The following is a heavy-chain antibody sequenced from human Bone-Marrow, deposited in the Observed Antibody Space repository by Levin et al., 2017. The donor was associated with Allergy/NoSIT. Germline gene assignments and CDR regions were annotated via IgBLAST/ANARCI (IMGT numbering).Heavy chain of an antibody. D-gene: IGHD3-3*01. Sequence: VASVKVSCKASGYTFTSYYMHWVRQAPGQGLEWMGIINPSGGSTSYAQKFQGRVTMTRDTSTSTVYMELSSLRSEDTAVYYCATLQAEYYDFWSGYEGAGWFDPWGQGTLVTVSS. CDR1: GYTFTSYY. CDR2: INPSGGST. J-gene: IGHJ5*02. CDR3: ATLQAEYYDFWSGYEGAGWFDP. V-gene: IGHV1-46*01.